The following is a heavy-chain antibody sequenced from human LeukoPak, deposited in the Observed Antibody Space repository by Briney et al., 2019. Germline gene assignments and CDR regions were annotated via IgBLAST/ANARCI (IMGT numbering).Heavy chain of an antibody. CDR1: GGSISSYY. Sequence: PSETLSLTCTVSGGSISSYYWSWIRQPPGKGLEWIGYIYYSGNTNYNPSLKSRVTISVDTSQNQFSLKLTSVTAADTAVYYCARASRGVAYDSGSGPIDYWGQGTLVTVSS. D-gene: IGHD3-10*01. CDR2: IYYSGNT. J-gene: IGHJ4*02. V-gene: IGHV4-59*01. CDR3: ARASRGVAYDSGSGPIDY.